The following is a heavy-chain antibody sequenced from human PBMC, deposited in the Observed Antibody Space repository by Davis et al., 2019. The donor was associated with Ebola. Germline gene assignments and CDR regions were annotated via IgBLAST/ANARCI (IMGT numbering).Heavy chain of an antibody. CDR2: ISSDGSSI. CDR1: GFPFSSYT. D-gene: IGHD3-16*01. V-gene: IGHV3-21*01. CDR3: ATSESFFDYAAYFHN. J-gene: IGHJ4*02. Sequence: GESLKISCAASGFPFSSYTMNWVRQAPGKGLEWVSSISSDGSSIFYAYSAKGRFSISRDNAKNSLHLQMNSLKAEDTAVYFCATSESFFDYAAYFHNWGQGTLLTVSS.